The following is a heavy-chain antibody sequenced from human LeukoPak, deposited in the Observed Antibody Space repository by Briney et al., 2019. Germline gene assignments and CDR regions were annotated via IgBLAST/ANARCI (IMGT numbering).Heavy chain of an antibody. D-gene: IGHD2-2*02. Sequence: SETLSLTCAVYGGSFSGYYWSWIRQPPGKGLEWIGEINHSGSTNYNPSLKSRVTITVDTSKNQFSLKLSSVTAADTAVYYCATQQDIVVVPAAIGGWFAPWGQGTLVTVSS. V-gene: IGHV4-34*01. CDR3: ATQQDIVVVPAAIGGWFAP. CDR2: INHSGST. J-gene: IGHJ5*02. CDR1: GGSFSGYY.